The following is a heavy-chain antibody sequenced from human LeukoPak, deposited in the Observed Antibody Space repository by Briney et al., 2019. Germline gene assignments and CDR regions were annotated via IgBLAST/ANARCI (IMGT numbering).Heavy chain of an antibody. D-gene: IGHD3-10*01. J-gene: IGHJ4*02. Sequence: SGTLSLTCTVPGGSISSSSYYWGWIRQHPGKGLEWIGSIYYSGSTNYNPSLKSRVTMSVDTSKNQFSLKLSSVTALDTAVYYCASIASYGSGSYLDYWGQGTLVTVSS. CDR3: ASIASYGSGSYLDY. CDR1: GGSISSSSYY. V-gene: IGHV4-39*07. CDR2: IYYSGST.